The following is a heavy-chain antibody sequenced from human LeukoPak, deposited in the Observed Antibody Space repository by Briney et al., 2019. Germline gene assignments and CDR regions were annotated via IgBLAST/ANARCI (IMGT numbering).Heavy chain of an antibody. CDR3: ARGRDYRNWYFDL. CDR2: INHSGST. V-gene: IGHV4-34*01. CDR1: GGSFSGYY. J-gene: IGHJ2*01. Sequence: SETLSLTCAVYGGSFSGYYWSWIRRPPGKGLEWIGEINHSGSTNYNPSLKSRVTIPVDTSKNQFSLKLSSVTAADTAVYYCARGRDYRNWYFDLWGRGTLVTVSS. D-gene: IGHD4-11*01.